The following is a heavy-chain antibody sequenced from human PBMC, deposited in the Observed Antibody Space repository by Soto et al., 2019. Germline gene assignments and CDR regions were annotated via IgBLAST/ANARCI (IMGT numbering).Heavy chain of an antibody. J-gene: IGHJ6*02. V-gene: IGHV3-15*07. CDR3: TTGWVAAAGYSGMDV. CDR1: GFTFSNAW. D-gene: IGHD6-13*01. CDR2: IKSKTDGGTT. Sequence: GGSLRLSCAASGFTFSNAWMNWVRQAPGKGLEWVGRIKSKTDGGTTDYAAPVKGRFTISRDDSKNTLYLQMNSLKTEDTAVYYYTTGWVAAAGYSGMDVWGQRTTVPVSS.